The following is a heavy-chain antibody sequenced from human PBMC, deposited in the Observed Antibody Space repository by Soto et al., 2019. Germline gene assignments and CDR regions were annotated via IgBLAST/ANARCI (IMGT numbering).Heavy chain of an antibody. J-gene: IGHJ6*02. Sequence: GASVKVSCKASGYTFTSYGISWVRQAPGQGLEWMGWISAYNGNTNYAQKLQGRVTMTTDTSTSTAYMELRSLRSDDTAVYYCARALVSYYYYYGMDVWGQGTTVTVSS. V-gene: IGHV1-18*01. CDR2: ISAYNGNT. CDR3: ARALVSYYYYYGMDV. D-gene: IGHD1-20*01. CDR1: GYTFTSYG.